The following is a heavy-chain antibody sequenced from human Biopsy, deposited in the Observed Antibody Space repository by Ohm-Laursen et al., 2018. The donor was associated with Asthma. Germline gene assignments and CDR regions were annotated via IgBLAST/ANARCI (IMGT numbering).Heavy chain of an antibody. J-gene: IGHJ3*02. CDR1: GFTVSTNG. V-gene: IGHV3-53*01. CDR2: IYSGGGT. D-gene: IGHD4-23*01. CDR3: ARAYGGSFFSGSFDI. Sequence: LRLSCAASGFTVSTNGMRWVRQPPGKGLEWVSVIYSGGGTYYADSVQGRVTISRDNSKNTLSLQMNSLRAEDTAVYYCARAYGGSFFSGSFDIWGQGTMVTVSS.